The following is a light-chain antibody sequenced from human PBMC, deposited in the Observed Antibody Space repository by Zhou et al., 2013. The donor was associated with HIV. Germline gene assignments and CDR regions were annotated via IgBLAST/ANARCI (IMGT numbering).Light chain of an antibody. J-gene: IGKJ1*01. CDR2: GVS. CDR3: QQFDTSPQT. V-gene: IGKV3-20*01. CDR1: QSVSRY. Sequence: EIVLTQSPATLSLSPGERATLSCRASQSVSRYFDWYQQKPGQPPRLLIYGVSNRATGIPARFSGSGSGTDFTLTISRLEPEDFAVYYCQQFDTSPQTFGQGTKVEIK.